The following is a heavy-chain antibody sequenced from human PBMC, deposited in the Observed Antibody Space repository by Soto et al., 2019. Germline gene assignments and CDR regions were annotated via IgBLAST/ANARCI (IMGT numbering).Heavy chain of an antibody. CDR2: IYYSGST. D-gene: IGHD3-3*01. CDR1: GGSISSSSYY. Sequence: PSETLSLTCTVSGGSISSSSYYWGWIRQPPGKGLEWIGSIYYSGSTYYNPSLKSRVTISVDTSKNQFSLKLSSVTAADTAVYYCARAHRFRSGYYTHQSFDYWGQGTLVTAPQ. V-gene: IGHV4-39*07. CDR3: ARAHRFRSGYYTHQSFDY. J-gene: IGHJ4*02.